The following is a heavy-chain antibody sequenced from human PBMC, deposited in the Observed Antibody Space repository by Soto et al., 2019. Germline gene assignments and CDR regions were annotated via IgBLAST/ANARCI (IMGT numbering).Heavy chain of an antibody. CDR2: IITVLGTT. CDR1: GDTFSSYA. V-gene: IGHV1-69*08. CDR3: ARRRYCGYDCYHKHYYGMDV. J-gene: IGHJ6*02. Sequence: QVQLVQSGAELKKTGSSVTVSCRASGDTFSSYAVNWVRQAPGRGLEWMGRIITVLGTTDYAQNFKGRVTITAEKSTKTVYMELSSLRFDDTAVYYCARRRYCGYDCYHKHYYGMDVWGQGTTVTVAS. D-gene: IGHD2-21*01.